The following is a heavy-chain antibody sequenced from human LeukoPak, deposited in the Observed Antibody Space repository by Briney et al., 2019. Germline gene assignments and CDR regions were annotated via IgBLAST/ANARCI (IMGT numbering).Heavy chain of an antibody. D-gene: IGHD6-19*01. V-gene: IGHV3-48*03. CDR1: GFTFGNYE. J-gene: IGHJ4*02. Sequence: GGSLRPSCAASGFTFGNYEMNWVRQAPGKGLEWVSYIGTIISTTYYADSVKGRFTVSRDDAKSSLYLQMSSLRAEDTAVYYCARNVYDLRGQWLVPGFDYWGQGTLVTVSS. CDR3: ARNVYDLRGQWLVPGFDY. CDR2: IGTIISTT.